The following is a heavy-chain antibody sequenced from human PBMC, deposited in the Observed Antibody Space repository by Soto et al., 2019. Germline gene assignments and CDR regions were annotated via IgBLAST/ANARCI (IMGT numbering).Heavy chain of an antibody. Sequence: ASVKVSCKASGYTFTSYGISWVRQAPGQGVEWMGWISAYNGNTNYAQKLQGRVTMTTDTSTSTAYMELRSLRSDDTAVYYCARGIYYDSSGYFTHFDYWGQGTLVTVSS. CDR2: ISAYNGNT. CDR1: GYTFTSYG. D-gene: IGHD3-22*01. J-gene: IGHJ4*02. V-gene: IGHV1-18*01. CDR3: ARGIYYDSSGYFTHFDY.